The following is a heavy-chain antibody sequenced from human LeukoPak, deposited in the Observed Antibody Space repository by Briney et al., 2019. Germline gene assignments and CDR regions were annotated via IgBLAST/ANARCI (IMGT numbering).Heavy chain of an antibody. CDR3: AKDRYSSSWFMKSYYFDY. D-gene: IGHD6-13*01. Sequence: PGGSLRLSCAASGSTFSSYAMSWVRQAPGKGLEWVSAISGSGGNTYYADSVKGRFTISRDNSKNTLYLQMNSLRAEDTAVYYCAKDRYSSSWFMKSYYFDYWGQGTLVTVSS. CDR1: GSTFSSYA. V-gene: IGHV3-23*01. CDR2: ISGSGGNT. J-gene: IGHJ4*02.